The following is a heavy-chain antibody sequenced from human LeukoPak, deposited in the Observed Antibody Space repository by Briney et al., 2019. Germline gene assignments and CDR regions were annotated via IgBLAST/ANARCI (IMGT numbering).Heavy chain of an antibody. D-gene: IGHD3-16*02. CDR2: VDHTGST. CDR3: ARADFYGGVDYDYVWGSYRYTFYYFDY. J-gene: IGHJ4*02. Sequence: ASETLSLTCSVSDDSITMNYCTWIRQPPGKGLEWIGYVDHTGSTNFNPSLNGRVSISRDTTKNLFSLKLSSVTAADTAVYYCARADFYGGVDYDYVWGSYRYTFYYFDYWGQGTLVTVSS. V-gene: IGHV4-59*08. CDR1: DDSITMNY.